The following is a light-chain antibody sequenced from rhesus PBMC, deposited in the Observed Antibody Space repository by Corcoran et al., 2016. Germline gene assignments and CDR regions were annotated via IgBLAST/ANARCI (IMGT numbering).Light chain of an antibody. CDR2: AAS. V-gene: IGKV1-28*01. CDR1: QGIRSD. J-gene: IGKJ4*01. Sequence: DIQMTQSPSSLSASVGDTVTITCRASQGIRSDLNWFQQKPGKAPKLLIYAASSLESGVPSRFSGSGSGTEFTLTISSLQPEDFAAYYCLQHNSYPLTFGGGTKVEIK. CDR3: LQHNSYPLT.